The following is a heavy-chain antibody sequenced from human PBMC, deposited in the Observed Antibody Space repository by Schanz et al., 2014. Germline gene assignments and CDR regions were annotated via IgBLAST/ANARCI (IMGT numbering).Heavy chain of an antibody. CDR3: ARGLIAAAGGAFDY. V-gene: IGHV3-23*01. J-gene: IGHJ4*02. CDR1: GFTFSSYA. D-gene: IGHD6-13*01. Sequence: EVQLLESGGGLVQPGGSLRLSCAASGFTFSSYAMSWVRQAPGKGLEWVSAISGSGGSTYYADSVKGRFTISRDNSKNTQYLQMNSLRAEDTAVYYCARGLIAAAGGAFDYWGQGTLVAVSA. CDR2: ISGSGGST.